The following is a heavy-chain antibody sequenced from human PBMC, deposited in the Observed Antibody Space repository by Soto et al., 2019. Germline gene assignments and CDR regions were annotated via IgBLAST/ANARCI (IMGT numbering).Heavy chain of an antibody. CDR1: GFKISSSS. V-gene: IGHV3-30*18. Sequence: GGSLRLSCAAFGFKISSSSMNWVRQAPGRGLEWVAIISYDGSNKYYADSVKGRFTISRDNSKNTLYLQMNSLRGEDTAVYYCAKDEGYSSSWRYYFDYWGQGTLVTVSS. J-gene: IGHJ4*02. CDR2: ISYDGSNK. CDR3: AKDEGYSSSWRYYFDY. D-gene: IGHD6-13*01.